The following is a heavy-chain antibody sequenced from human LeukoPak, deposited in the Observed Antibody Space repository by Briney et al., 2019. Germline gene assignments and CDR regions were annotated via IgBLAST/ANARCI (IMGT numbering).Heavy chain of an antibody. V-gene: IGHV4-59*08. J-gene: IGHJ2*01. CDR1: GGSISSYY. D-gene: IGHD4-17*01. CDR2: IYYSGST. CDR3: ARSGGSTVTTRYFDL. Sequence: PAETLCLTCTVSGGSISSYYWSWIRQPPGKGLEWIGYIYYSGSTNYNPSVKSRVTISVDTSKNQFSLKLSSVTAADTAVYYCARSGGSTVTTRYFDLWGRGTLVTVSS.